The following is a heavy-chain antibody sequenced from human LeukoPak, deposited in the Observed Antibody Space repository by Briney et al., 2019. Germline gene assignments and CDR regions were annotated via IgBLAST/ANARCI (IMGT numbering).Heavy chain of an antibody. V-gene: IGHV3-11*01. J-gene: IGHJ6*02. CDR3: ARENNYYYHGMDV. CDR1: GFTFSDYY. D-gene: IGHD2/OR15-2a*01. CDR2: ISSSGSTI. Sequence: AGGSLRLSCAASGFTFSDYYMSWIRQAPGKGLEWVSYISSSGSTIYYADSVKGRFTISRDNAKNSLYLQMNSLRAEDTAVYYCARENNYYYHGMDVWGQGTTVTVSS.